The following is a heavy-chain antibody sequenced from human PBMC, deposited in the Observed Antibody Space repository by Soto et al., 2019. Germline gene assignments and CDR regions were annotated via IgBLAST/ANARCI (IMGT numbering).Heavy chain of an antibody. J-gene: IGHJ6*02. CDR2: ISGSGSTT. Sequence: EVQLLESGGHLVQPGGSLRLSCAASGFIFSNYAMSWVRQAPGKGLEWVSFISGSGSTTYYADSVKGRFTISRGNSKNMLYVQMNSLRAEDAAVYYCVRDYDCGGDCYSGYYYYYYGMDVWGQGTTVTVSS. D-gene: IGHD2-21*02. CDR1: GFIFSNYA. CDR3: VRDYDCGGDCYSGYYYYYYGMDV. V-gene: IGHV3-23*01.